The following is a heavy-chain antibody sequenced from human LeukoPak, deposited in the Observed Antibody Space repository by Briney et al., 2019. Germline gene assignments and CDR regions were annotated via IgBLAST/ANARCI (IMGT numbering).Heavy chain of an antibody. D-gene: IGHD4-17*01. CDR2: ISGSAGSA. CDR3: AKDHLYGDFFDS. CDR1: GFTFTTYA. V-gene: IGHV3-23*01. Sequence: PGGSLRLSCAASGFTFTTYAMSWVRQAPGKGLDWVSVISGSAGSAYYADSVKGRFTISRDNSKNMLHPQMNSLRAEDTAVYYCAKDHLYGDFFDSWGQGTLVTVSS. J-gene: IGHJ4*02.